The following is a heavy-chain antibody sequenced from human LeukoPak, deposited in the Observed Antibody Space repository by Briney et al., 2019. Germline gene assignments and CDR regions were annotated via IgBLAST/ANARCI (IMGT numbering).Heavy chain of an antibody. V-gene: IGHV4-4*07. CDR3: ARDVVAAAGTWDY. Sequence: SETLSLTCTVSGGSISSYYWSWIRQPAGKGLEWIGRISHSGSTYYNPSLKSRVTMSVDTSKNQFSLKLSSVSAADTAVYYCARDVVAAAGTWDYWGQGTLVTVSS. D-gene: IGHD6-13*01. CDR2: ISHSGST. CDR1: GGSISSYY. J-gene: IGHJ4*02.